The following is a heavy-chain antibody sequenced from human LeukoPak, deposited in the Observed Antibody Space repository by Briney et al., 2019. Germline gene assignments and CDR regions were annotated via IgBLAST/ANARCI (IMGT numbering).Heavy chain of an antibody. CDR3: ASRDGYNKVDY. D-gene: IGHD5-24*01. Sequence: SETLSLTCTVSGGSISSYYWGWIRQPPGKGLEWIGSIYHSGSTYYNPSLKSRVTISVDTSKNQFSLKLSSVTAADTAVYYCASRDGYNKVDYWGQGTLVTVSS. CDR1: GGSISSYY. CDR2: IYHSGST. V-gene: IGHV4-38-2*02. J-gene: IGHJ4*02.